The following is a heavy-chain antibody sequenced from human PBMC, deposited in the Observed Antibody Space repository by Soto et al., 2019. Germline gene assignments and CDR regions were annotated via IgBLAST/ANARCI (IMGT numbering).Heavy chain of an antibody. D-gene: IGHD2-15*01. Sequence: QVQLQESGPRLVKPSETLSLTCTVSGGSISIYYWSWIRQPAGKGLEWIGRIYTSGSTNYNPSLKSRVTMSVATSKNQFSLRLPSVTAADTAIYYCARQHCRGGGCYSGTPSYYYFGMDVWGQGTTVTVSS. CDR3: ARQHCRGGGCYSGTPSYYYFGMDV. CDR2: IYTSGST. CDR1: GGSISIYY. V-gene: IGHV4-4*07. J-gene: IGHJ6*02.